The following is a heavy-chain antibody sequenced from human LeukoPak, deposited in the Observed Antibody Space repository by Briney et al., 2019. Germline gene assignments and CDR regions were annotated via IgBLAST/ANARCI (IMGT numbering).Heavy chain of an antibody. V-gene: IGHV1-2*02. CDR2: INPNSGGT. D-gene: IGHD6-13*01. CDR1: GYTFTGYY. CDR3: ARDKVGIAAAGSTGDWFDP. J-gene: IGHJ5*02. Sequence: ASVKVPCKASGYTFTGYYMHWVRQAPGQGLEWMGWINPNSGGTNYAQKFQGRVTMTRDTSISTAYMELSRLRSDDTAVYYCARDKVGIAAAGSTGDWFDPWGQGTLVTVSS.